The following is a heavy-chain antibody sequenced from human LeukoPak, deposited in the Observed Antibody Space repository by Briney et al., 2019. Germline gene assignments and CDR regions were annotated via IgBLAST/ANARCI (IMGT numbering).Heavy chain of an antibody. D-gene: IGHD1-1*01. CDR1: GFTFSSCW. V-gene: IGHV3-7*01. CDR2: IRQDGSDK. Sequence: PGGSLRLSCAASGFTFSSCWMSWVRQAPGKGLEWVANIRQDGSDKYYVDSVKGRFTISRDNAKNSLYLQMNSLRAEDTAICYCARDGGTGIPFDYWGQGTLVTVSS. CDR3: ARDGGTGIPFDY. J-gene: IGHJ4*02.